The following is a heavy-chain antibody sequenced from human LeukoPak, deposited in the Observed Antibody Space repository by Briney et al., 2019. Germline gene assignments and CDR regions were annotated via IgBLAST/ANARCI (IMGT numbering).Heavy chain of an antibody. CDR3: ASGRWELHYDY. Sequence: SETLSLTCTVSGGSISSYYWSWIRQPAGKGLEWIGRMYSTESTNYNPSLKSRVTISEDTSKNQFSLKLSSVTAADTAVYYCASGRWELHYDYWGQGTLVTVSS. V-gene: IGHV4-4*07. D-gene: IGHD1-26*01. CDR2: MYSTEST. J-gene: IGHJ4*02. CDR1: GGSISSYY.